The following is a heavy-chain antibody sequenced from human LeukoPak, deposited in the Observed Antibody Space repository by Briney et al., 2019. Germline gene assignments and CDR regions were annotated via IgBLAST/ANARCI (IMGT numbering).Heavy chain of an antibody. CDR3: ARVDYDILTGYSRAYYFDY. J-gene: IGHJ4*02. CDR1: GGTFSSYA. Sequence: SVKVSCKASGGTFSSYAISWVRQAPGQGLEWMGRIIPILGIANYAQKFQGRVTITADKSTSTAYMELSSLRSEDTAVYYCARVDYDILTGYSRAYYFDYWGQGTLVTVSS. D-gene: IGHD3-9*01. CDR2: IIPILGIA. V-gene: IGHV1-69*04.